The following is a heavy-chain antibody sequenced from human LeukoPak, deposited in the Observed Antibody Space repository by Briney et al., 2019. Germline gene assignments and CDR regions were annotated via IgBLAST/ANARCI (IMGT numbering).Heavy chain of an antibody. V-gene: IGHV3-7*01. J-gene: IGHJ4*02. Sequence: GGSLRLSRAASGFTFRSSWMSWVRQAPGKGLEWVANIKHDGSEKYYVDSVRGRFTISRDNAKNSLYLQMNSLRAEDTAVYYCARAAQVWKATYYFDYWGQGTLVTFSS. D-gene: IGHD3-16*01. CDR1: GFTFRSSW. CDR2: IKHDGSEK. CDR3: ARAAQVWKATYYFDY.